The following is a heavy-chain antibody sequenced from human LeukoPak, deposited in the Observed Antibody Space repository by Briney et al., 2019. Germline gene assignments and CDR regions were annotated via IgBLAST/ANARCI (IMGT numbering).Heavy chain of an antibody. CDR1: GGSISSSNW. J-gene: IGHJ6*03. Sequence: SETLSLTCAVSGGSISSSNWWSWVRQPPGKGLEWIGEIYHSGSTNYNPSLKSRVTISVDTSKNQFSLKLSSVTAADTAVYYCARGFTYYYYIDVWGRGTTVTVSS. V-gene: IGHV4-4*02. D-gene: IGHD3-3*01. CDR3: ARGFTYYYYIDV. CDR2: IYHSGST.